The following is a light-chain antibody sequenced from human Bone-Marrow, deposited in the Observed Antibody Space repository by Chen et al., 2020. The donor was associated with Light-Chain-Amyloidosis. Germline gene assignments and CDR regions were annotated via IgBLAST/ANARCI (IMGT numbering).Light chain of an antibody. J-gene: IGKJ2*01. CDR1: QSHLHSNGYNY. Sequence: DIVMTQSPLPLAVTPGEPASISCRSSQSHLHSNGYNYLDWYLQKPGQSPQLLIYLGSNRDSGVPDRFSGSGSGTDFTLKISRVEAEDVGVYYCMQGTHWPYTFGQGTKLEIK. CDR2: LGS. V-gene: IGKV2-28*01. CDR3: MQGTHWPYT.